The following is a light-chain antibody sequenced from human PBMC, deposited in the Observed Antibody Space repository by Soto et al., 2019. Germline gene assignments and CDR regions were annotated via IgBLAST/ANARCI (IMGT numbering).Light chain of an antibody. V-gene: IGKV1-5*03. CDR2: EAS. CDR1: QSISDS. Sequence: DIQMTQSPSTLSASVGDRVTITCRASQSISDSLAWYQHKPGKAPKLLIYEASNIKSGVPSRFSGSGSGTEYTLTISSLQPDEFASYYCQQYNGYWTFGQGTKVEIK. J-gene: IGKJ1*01. CDR3: QQYNGYWT.